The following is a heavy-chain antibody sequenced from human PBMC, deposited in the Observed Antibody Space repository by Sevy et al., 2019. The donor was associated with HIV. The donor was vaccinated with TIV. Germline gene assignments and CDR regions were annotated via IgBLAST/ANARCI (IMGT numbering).Heavy chain of an antibody. CDR2: ISRDGGST. D-gene: IGHD6-13*01. V-gene: IGHV3-43D*04. Sequence: GESLKISCAASGFIFDDYAMHWVRQGPGKGLEWVSLISRDGGSTFYADSVKGRFTISRDNSKNSLYLQMNSLRAEDTALYYCAKALQQLVLADWGQGTLVTVSS. CDR1: GFIFDDYA. J-gene: IGHJ4*02. CDR3: AKALQQLVLAD.